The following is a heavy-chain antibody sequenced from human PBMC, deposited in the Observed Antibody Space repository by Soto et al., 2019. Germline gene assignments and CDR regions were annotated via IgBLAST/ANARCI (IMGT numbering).Heavy chain of an antibody. Sequence: SETLTLTCTVSSGSISSYYWSWIRQPPGKGLEWIGYIHYSGSTYYNPSLKSRVTISVDTSKNSLYLQMNSLRAEDTAVYYCAGSPVRGTDARVMWCTGTSVTVSS. CDR2: IHYSGST. J-gene: IGHJ6*03. D-gene: IGHD2-8*01. CDR1: SGSISSYY. CDR3: AGSPVRGTDARVM. V-gene: IGHV4-59*03.